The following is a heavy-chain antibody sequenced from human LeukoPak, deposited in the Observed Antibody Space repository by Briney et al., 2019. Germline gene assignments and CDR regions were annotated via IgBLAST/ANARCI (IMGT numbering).Heavy chain of an antibody. CDR3: ARDRNADFWSGYYTNYFDY. CDR2: IKQDGGEK. Sequence: GGSLRLSCAASGFTFSSYAMHWVRHAPGKGLEWVATIKQDGGEKYYVDSVKGRFTISRDNAKNSLSLQMSSLRAEDTAVYYCARDRNADFWSGYYTNYFDYWGQGTLVIVSS. CDR1: GFTFSSYA. J-gene: IGHJ4*02. D-gene: IGHD3-3*01. V-gene: IGHV3-7*01.